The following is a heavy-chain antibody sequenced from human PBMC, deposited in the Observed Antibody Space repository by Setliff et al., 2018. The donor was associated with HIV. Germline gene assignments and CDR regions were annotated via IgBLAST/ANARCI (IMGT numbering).Heavy chain of an antibody. CDR2: ISGSGGST. CDR3: AKHRDFGSGSYFDH. Sequence: GGSLRLSCAASGFTFSSYAMSWVRQAPGKGLEWVSAISGSGGSTFYADSVKGRFTISRDNSKNTLYLQMNSLRAEDTAVYYCAKHRDFGSGSYFDHWGQGTKVTVSS. D-gene: IGHD3-10*01. V-gene: IGHV3-23*01. CDR1: GFTFSSYA. J-gene: IGHJ4*02.